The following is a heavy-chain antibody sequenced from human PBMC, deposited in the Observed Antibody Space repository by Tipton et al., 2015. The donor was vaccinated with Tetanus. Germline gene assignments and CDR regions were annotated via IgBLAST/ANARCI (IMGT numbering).Heavy chain of an antibody. J-gene: IGHJ6*02. Sequence: TLSLTCTVSGDSIDGGFKNWGWIRQQPGKGLEWIGYISNSGSTYYNPSLKSRVTISVDTSQKQISLKVNSVTAADTAVYYCARDRGVRGGFYYYHGMEVWGQGTTVTVSS. V-gene: IGHV4-31*03. D-gene: IGHD3-10*01. CDR2: ISNSGST. CDR3: ARDRGVRGGFYYYHGMEV. CDR1: GDSIDGGFKN.